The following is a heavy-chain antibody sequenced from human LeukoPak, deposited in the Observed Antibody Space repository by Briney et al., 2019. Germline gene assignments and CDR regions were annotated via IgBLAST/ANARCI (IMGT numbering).Heavy chain of an antibody. CDR1: GGSFSGYY. Sequence: ETLSLTCAVYGGSFSGYYWSWIRQPPGKGLEWVSSISSSSSYIYYADSVKGRFTISRDNAKNSLYLQMDSLRAEDTAVYYCARDEYNWNVDAFDIWGQGTVVTVSS. J-gene: IGHJ3*02. D-gene: IGHD1-20*01. CDR3: ARDEYNWNVDAFDI. CDR2: ISSSSSYI. V-gene: IGHV3-21*01.